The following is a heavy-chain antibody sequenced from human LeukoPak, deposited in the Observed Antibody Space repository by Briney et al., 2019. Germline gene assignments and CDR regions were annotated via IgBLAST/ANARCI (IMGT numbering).Heavy chain of an antibody. CDR2: INHSGST. Sequence: SETLSLTCAVSGGSFSGYYWNWIRQPPGKGLEWIGEINHSGSTIYNSSLKSRVTISVDTSKNQFSLRLSSVTAADTAVYYCARHFDGSGSQSMDVWGQGTTVTVSS. V-gene: IGHV4-34*01. D-gene: IGHD3-10*01. J-gene: IGHJ6*02. CDR3: ARHFDGSGSQSMDV. CDR1: GGSFSGYY.